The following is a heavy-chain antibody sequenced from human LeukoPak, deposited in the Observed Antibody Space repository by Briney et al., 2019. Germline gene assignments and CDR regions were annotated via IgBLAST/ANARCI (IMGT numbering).Heavy chain of an antibody. CDR1: GGSISSYY. D-gene: IGHD3-22*01. V-gene: IGHV4-59*01. J-gene: IGHJ3*02. CDR3: ARVLDYYDSSGYSYGAFDI. CDR2: IYYSGST. Sequence: SETLSLTCTVSGGSISSYYWSWIRHPPGKGLEWIGYIYYSGSTNYNPSLKSRVTISVDTSKHQFSLKLSSVTAADTAVYYCARVLDYYDSSGYSYGAFDIWGQGTMVTVSS.